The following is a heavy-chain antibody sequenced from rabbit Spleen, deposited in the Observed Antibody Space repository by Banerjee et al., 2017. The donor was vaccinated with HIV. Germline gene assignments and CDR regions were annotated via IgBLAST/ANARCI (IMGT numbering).Heavy chain of an antibody. CDR2: IRGGTSIDT. Sequence: QEKLEESGGGLVQPEGSLTLTCTASGFSFSQSHYMCWVRQAPGKRPEWIACIRGGTSIDTYYASWAKGRFTISKTSSTTVTLQMTSLTAADTATYFCARDTGSSFSSYGMDLWGPGTLVTVS. CDR1: GFSFSQSHY. D-gene: IGHD8-1*01. J-gene: IGHJ6*01. CDR3: ARDTGSSFSSYGMDL. V-gene: IGHV1S45*01.